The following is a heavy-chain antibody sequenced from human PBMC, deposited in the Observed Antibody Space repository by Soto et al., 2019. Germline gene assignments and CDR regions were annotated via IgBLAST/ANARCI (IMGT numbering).Heavy chain of an antibody. Sequence: ETLSLTCIVSGGSISSYYWSWIRQPPGKGLEWIGYIYYSGTTNYNPSLKSRVTISVDTSKNQFSLKLNSMTAADTAVYYCARHNYGSGSTYFDYWGQGTLVTSPQ. V-gene: IGHV4-59*08. J-gene: IGHJ4*02. CDR1: GGSISSYY. D-gene: IGHD3-10*01. CDR3: ARHNYGSGSTYFDY. CDR2: IYYSGTT.